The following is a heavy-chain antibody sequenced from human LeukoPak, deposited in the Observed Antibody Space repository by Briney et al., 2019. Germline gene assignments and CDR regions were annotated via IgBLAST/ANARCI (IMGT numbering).Heavy chain of an antibody. CDR1: GFTFSSHA. J-gene: IGHJ6*03. Sequence: GGSLRLSCAASGFTFSSHAMNWVRQAPGKGLEWVSGISGSGGSTYYADSVKGRFTISRDNSKNTLYLQMNSLRAEDTAVYYCAKASGYSYGYYMDVWGKGTTVTVCS. CDR2: ISGSGGST. V-gene: IGHV3-23*01. CDR3: AKASGYSYGYYMDV. D-gene: IGHD5-18*01.